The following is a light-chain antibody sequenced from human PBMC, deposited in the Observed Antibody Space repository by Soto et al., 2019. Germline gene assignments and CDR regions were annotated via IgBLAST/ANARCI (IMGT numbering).Light chain of an antibody. CDR3: QQYGSSLFT. Sequence: EIVLTQSPGTLYLSPGERATLSCRASQSVSSSYLAWYQQKPGQAPRLLIYGASSRATGIPDRFSGSESVTDFTLTISRLEPEDFAVYYCQQYGSSLFTFGPGTKVDIK. CDR2: GAS. J-gene: IGKJ3*01. CDR1: QSVSSSY. V-gene: IGKV3-20*01.